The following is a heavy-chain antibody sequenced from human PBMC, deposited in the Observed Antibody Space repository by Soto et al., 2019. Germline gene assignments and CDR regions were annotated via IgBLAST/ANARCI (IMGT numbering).Heavy chain of an antibody. CDR3: AKAGEPLYSYGPRGRVY. J-gene: IGHJ4*02. Sequence: GGSLSLSCAASGFTFSSYAMSWVRQAPGKGLEWVSAISGSGGSTYYADSVKGRFTISRDNSKNTLYLQMNSLRAEDTAVYYCAKAGEPLYSYGPRGRVYWGQGTLVTVSS. CDR2: ISGSGGST. V-gene: IGHV3-23*01. CDR1: GFTFSSYA. D-gene: IGHD5-18*01.